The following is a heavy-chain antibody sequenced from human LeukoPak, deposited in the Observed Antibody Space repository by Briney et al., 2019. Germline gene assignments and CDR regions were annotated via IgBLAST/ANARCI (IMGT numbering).Heavy chain of an antibody. CDR2: ISGSGDST. Sequence: RGGSLRLSCAASGFTFSGYAMTWVRQAPGKGLEWVSSISGSGDSTYYADSVKGRFTISRDNSKNTLYLQMNSLRAEDTAVYYCAKDLRSSPIAFHIWGQGTMVTVSS. J-gene: IGHJ3*02. D-gene: IGHD4-17*01. V-gene: IGHV3-23*01. CDR1: GFTFSGYA. CDR3: AKDLRSSPIAFHI.